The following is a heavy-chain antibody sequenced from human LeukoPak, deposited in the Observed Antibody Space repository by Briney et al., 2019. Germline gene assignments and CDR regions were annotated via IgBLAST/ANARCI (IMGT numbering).Heavy chain of an antibody. D-gene: IGHD2-2*01. V-gene: IGHV1-69*05. J-gene: IGHJ3*02. CDR2: IIPIFGTA. CDR3: ARDLLWSSPDSFDI. CDR1: GGTFSSYA. Sequence: SVKVSCKASGGTFSSYAISWVRQAPGQGLEWMGRIIPIFGTANYAQKFQGGVTITTDESTSTAYMELSSLRSEDTAVYYCARDLLWSSPDSFDIWGQGTMVTVSS.